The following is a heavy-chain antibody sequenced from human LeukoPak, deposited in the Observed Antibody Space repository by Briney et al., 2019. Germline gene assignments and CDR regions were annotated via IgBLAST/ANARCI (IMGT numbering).Heavy chain of an antibody. CDR1: GYTFTGYY. J-gene: IGHJ4*02. CDR2: ISAYNGNT. CDR3: ARGPLYSSSWYDTDYVQDY. D-gene: IGHD6-13*01. V-gene: IGHV1-18*04. Sequence: GASVKVSCKASGYTFTGYYMHWVRQAPGQGLEWMGWISAYNGNTNYAQKLQGRVTMTTDTSTSTAYMELRSLRSDDTAVYYCARGPLYSSSWYDTDYVQDYWGQGTLVTVSS.